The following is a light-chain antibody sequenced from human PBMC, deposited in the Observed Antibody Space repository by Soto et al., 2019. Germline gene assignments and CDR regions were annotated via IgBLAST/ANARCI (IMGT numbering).Light chain of an antibody. CDR3: QQYNTYSYT. V-gene: IGKV1-5*03. J-gene: IGKJ2*01. Sequence: DIQMTQSPSTLSASVGDRVTITCRASQTISSCLAWYQQKPGTAPQLLIYKASTLESGVPSRFSGSGSGTEFTLNISSLQSDDFATYYCQQYNTYSYTFGQGTKVEL. CDR2: KAS. CDR1: QTISSC.